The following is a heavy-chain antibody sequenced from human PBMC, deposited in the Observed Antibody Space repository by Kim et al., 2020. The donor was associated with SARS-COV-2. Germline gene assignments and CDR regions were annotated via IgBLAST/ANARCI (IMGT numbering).Heavy chain of an antibody. V-gene: IGHV1-46*01. D-gene: IGHD6-13*01. Sequence: SSAQKFQGRVTMTRDTSTSTVYMELSSLRSEDTAVYYCARDGAAAGTFDYWGQRTLVTVSS. CDR3: ARDGAAAGTFDY. J-gene: IGHJ4*02.